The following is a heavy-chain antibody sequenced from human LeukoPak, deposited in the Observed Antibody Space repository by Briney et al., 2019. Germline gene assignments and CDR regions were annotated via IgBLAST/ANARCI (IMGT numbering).Heavy chain of an antibody. D-gene: IGHD6-13*01. J-gene: IGHJ3*02. CDR1: GYTFTGYY. V-gene: IGHV1-2*02. CDR3: ARDRPDIEAAAGNVAAFDI. CDR2: INPNSGGT. Sequence: ASVKVSCKASGYTFTGYYMHWVRQAPGQGLEWMGWINPNSGGTNYAQKFQGRVTMTRDTSISTAYMELSRLRSDDTAVYYCARDRPDIEAAAGNVAAFDIWGQGTMVTVSS.